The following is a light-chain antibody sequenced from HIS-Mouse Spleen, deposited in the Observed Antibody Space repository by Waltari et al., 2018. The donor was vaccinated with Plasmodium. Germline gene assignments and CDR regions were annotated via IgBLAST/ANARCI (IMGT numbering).Light chain of an antibody. CDR3: SSYTSSSTRV. Sequence: QSALTQPASVSGSPGQSITISCTGTSSDVGGYNYVSWYQQHPGKAPKLMSYKVSNRPSGVSNRFSGSKSGNTASLTISGLQAEDEADYYCSSYTSSSTRVFGGGTKLTVL. CDR2: KVS. CDR1: SSDVGGYNY. V-gene: IGLV2-14*01. J-gene: IGLJ2*01.